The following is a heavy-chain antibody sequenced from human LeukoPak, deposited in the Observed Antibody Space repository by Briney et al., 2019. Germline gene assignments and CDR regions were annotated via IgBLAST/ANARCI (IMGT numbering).Heavy chain of an antibody. D-gene: IGHD6-13*01. CDR3: ARGIAAAGTGSGWFDP. Sequence: ASVKVSCKASGYTFTGYYMHWVRQAPGQGLEWMGWINPNSGGTNYARKFQGRVTMTRDTSISTAYMELSRLRSDDTAVYHCARGIAAAGTGSGWFDPWGQGTLVTVSS. V-gene: IGHV1-2*02. CDR2: INPNSGGT. CDR1: GYTFTGYY. J-gene: IGHJ5*02.